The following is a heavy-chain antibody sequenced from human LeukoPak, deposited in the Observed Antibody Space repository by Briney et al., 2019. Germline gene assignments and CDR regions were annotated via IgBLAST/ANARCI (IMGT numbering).Heavy chain of an antibody. V-gene: IGHV1-69*13. CDR1: GGTFSSYA. Sequence: SVKVSCKASGGTFSSYAISWVRQAPGQGLEWMGGIIPIFGTANYAQKFQGRVTITADESTSTAYMELSSLRSEDTAVYYCARGPPGFTMVRGVTYYYYYMDVWGKGTTVTISS. D-gene: IGHD3-10*01. CDR2: IIPIFGTA. CDR3: ARGPPGFTMVRGVTYYYYYMDV. J-gene: IGHJ6*03.